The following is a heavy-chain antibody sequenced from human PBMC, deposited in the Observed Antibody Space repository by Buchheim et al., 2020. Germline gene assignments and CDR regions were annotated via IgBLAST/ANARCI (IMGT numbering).Heavy chain of an antibody. D-gene: IGHD2-2*02. CDR3: ARATPYCSSTSCYNPYYYGMDV. CDR2: INHSGST. Sequence: QVQLQQWGAGLLKPSETLSLTCAVYGGSFSGYYWSWIRQPPGKGLEWIGEINHSGSTNYNPSLKSRVTISVDKSKNKFSLKLSSVTAADTAVYYCARATPYCSSTSCYNPYYYGMDVWGQGTT. CDR1: GGSFSGYY. V-gene: IGHV4-34*01. J-gene: IGHJ6*02.